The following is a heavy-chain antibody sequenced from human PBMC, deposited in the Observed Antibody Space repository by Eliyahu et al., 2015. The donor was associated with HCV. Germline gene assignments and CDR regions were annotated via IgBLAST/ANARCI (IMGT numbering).Heavy chain of an antibody. CDR2: IXYSGST. V-gene: IGHV4-39*01. CDR3: ARQPGGDYYFDY. Sequence: QLQLQESGPGLVKPSETLSLTCTVSXGSISSSXYYWGWIRQPPGKGLEWIGSIXYSGSTYYNPSLKSRVTISVDTSKNQFSLKLSSVTAADTAVYYCARQPGGDYYFDYWGQGTLVTVSS. J-gene: IGHJ4*02. CDR1: XGSISSSXYY. D-gene: IGHD2-21*02.